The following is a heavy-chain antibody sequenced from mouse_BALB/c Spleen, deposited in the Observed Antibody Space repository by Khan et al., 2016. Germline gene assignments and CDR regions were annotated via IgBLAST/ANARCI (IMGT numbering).Heavy chain of an antibody. CDR1: GFTFSDAC. D-gene: IGHD2-4*01. Sequence: EVKLEVSGGGLVQPGGSMKLSCTASGFTFSDACMDWVRQSPEKGLEWVAEIRSKANNHATFYAESVKGRFTISSDDSRRSVYLHMNSLRAEDTGIYYCTAMINYWGQGTTLTVSS. J-gene: IGHJ2*01. V-gene: IGHV6-6*01. CDR3: TAMINY. CDR2: IRSKANNHAT.